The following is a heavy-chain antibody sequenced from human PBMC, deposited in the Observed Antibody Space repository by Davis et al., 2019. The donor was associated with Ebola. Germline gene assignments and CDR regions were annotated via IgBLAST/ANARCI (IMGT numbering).Heavy chain of an antibody. CDR2: IIPMFGAA. V-gene: IGHV1-69*13. Sequence: SVKVSCKASGGTFSSYAISWVRQAPGQGLEWMGGIIPMFGAADYAQKVQGRVTITADASTSTVYMELSSLKSEDTAVYYWARGVGSNGYYSARYWGQGTLVTVSS. CDR3: ARGVGSNGYYSARY. D-gene: IGHD3-22*01. CDR1: GGTFSSYA. J-gene: IGHJ4*02.